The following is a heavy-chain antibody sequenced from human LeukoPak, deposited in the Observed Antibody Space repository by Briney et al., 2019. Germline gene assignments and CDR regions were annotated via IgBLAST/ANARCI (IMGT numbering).Heavy chain of an antibody. D-gene: IGHD3-22*01. J-gene: IGHJ4*02. V-gene: IGHV3-23*01. CDR1: GFTFSSYA. Sequence: PGGSLRLSCAASGFTFSSYAMSWVRQAPGKGLEWVSAISGSGGSTYYADSVKGRFTISRDNSKNTLYLQMNRLRAEDTAVYYCAKDRIYYYDSSGSFDYWGQGTLVTVSS. CDR2: ISGSGGST. CDR3: AKDRIYYYDSSGSFDY.